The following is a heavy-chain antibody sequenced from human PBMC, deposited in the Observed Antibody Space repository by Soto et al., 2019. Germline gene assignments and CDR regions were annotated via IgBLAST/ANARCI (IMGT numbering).Heavy chain of an antibody. CDR2: VIPVFNTS. V-gene: IGHV1-69*01. Sequence: QVQLEQSGPEVKRPGTSVKVSCKASGGAFGRYSVSWVRQAPGQGLEWIGGVIPVFNTSNYSLKFQGRVAIFVDLSTNTVFMELRSLRSEDTALYYCARDDEMTAVTIFEYWGQGTLVTVSS. J-gene: IGHJ4*02. CDR1: GGAFGRYS. D-gene: IGHD4-17*01. CDR3: ARDDEMTAVTIFEY.